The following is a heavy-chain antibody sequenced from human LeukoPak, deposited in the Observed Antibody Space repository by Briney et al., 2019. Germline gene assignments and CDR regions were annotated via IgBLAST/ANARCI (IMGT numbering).Heavy chain of an antibody. CDR3: TRDFEAGTGFDY. CDR1: GFTFSNAW. J-gene: IGHJ4*02. Sequence: GGSLRLSCAASGFTFSNAWMNWVRQAPGKGLEWVGFIRSKAYGGTTEYAASVKGRFTISRDDSKSIAYLQMNSLKTEDTAVYCCTRDFEAGTGFDYWGQGTLVTVSS. V-gene: IGHV3-49*04. CDR2: IRSKAYGGTT. D-gene: IGHD6-13*01.